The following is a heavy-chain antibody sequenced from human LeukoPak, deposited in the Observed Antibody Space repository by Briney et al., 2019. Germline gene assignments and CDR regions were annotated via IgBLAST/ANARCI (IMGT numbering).Heavy chain of an antibody. CDR3: AREAHPHAFDI. CDR2: TYYRSKWHN. CDR1: GDSVSSNSAA. V-gene: IGHV6-1*01. Sequence: SQTLSLTCAISGDSVSSNSAAWSWIRQSPARGLEWLGRTYYRSKWHNDYAVSVKSRITINPDTSKNQFSLQLNSVTPEDTAVYYCAREAHPHAFDIWGQGTMVTVSS. J-gene: IGHJ3*02.